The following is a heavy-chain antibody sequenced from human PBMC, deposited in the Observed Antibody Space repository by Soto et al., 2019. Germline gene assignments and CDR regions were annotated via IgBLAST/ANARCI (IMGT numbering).Heavy chain of an antibody. V-gene: IGHV4-59*01. CDR3: ARTEGVPLPRGDYYYYYGMDV. D-gene: IGHD4-17*01. CDR1: GGSISSYY. Sequence: SETLSLTCTVSGGSISSYYWSWIRQPPGKGLEWIGYIYYSGSTNYNPSLKSRVTISVDTSKNQFSLKLSSVTAADTAVYYCARTEGVPLPRGDYYYYYGMDVWGQGTTVTVSS. CDR2: IYYSGST. J-gene: IGHJ6*02.